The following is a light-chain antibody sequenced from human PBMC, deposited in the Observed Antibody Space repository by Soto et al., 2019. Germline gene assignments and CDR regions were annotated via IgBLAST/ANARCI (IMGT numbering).Light chain of an antibody. Sequence: EVVLTQSPAILSLSRGERATLSSRASQSVTIKLAWYQQKPGQPPRLLMYDASTRATGTPARFSGSGSGTDFTLSISSLEPEDSAFYFCQHRANWPLTFGGGTKVDIK. CDR3: QHRANWPLT. J-gene: IGKJ4*01. V-gene: IGKV3-11*01. CDR1: QSVTIK. CDR2: DAS.